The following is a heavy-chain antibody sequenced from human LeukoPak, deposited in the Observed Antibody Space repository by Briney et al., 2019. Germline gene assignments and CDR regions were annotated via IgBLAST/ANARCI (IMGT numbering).Heavy chain of an antibody. Sequence: SETLSLTCTVSGGSLSSSNYYWDWIRQTPGKGLEWIGNVYYSGSTYYNPSLRSRVTISVDTSENQFSLKLNSVTAADTAVYYCARQAPYYDFWSGYENYFDYWGQGTLVTVSS. V-gene: IGHV4-39*01. CDR1: GGSLSSSNYY. D-gene: IGHD3-3*01. CDR3: ARQAPYYDFWSGYENYFDY. CDR2: VYYSGST. J-gene: IGHJ4*02.